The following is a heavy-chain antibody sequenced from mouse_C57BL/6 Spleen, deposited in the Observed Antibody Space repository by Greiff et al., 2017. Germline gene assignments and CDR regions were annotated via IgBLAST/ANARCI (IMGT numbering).Heavy chain of an antibody. V-gene: IGHV5-4*01. J-gene: IGHJ2*01. D-gene: IGHD2-5*01. CDR1: GFTFSSYA. CDR3: AREGDSNYNYFDY. CDR2: ISDGGSYT. Sequence: EVKLMVSGGGLVKPGGSLKLSCAASGFTFSSYAMSWVRQTPEKRLEWVATISDGGSYTYYPDNVKGRFTISRDNAKNNLYLQMSHLKSEDTAMYYCAREGDSNYNYFDYWGQGTTLTVSS.